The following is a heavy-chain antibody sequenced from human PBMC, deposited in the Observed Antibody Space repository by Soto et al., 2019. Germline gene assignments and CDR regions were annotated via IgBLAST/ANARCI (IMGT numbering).Heavy chain of an antibody. D-gene: IGHD4-17*01. CDR1: GCTFTSSA. Sequence: ASVKVSCKASGCTFTSSAVQWVRQARGQRLEWIGWIVVGSGNTNYAQKFQERVTITRDMSTSTAYMELSSLRSEDTAVYYCAAGTHGDYYYYYGMDVWGEGTTVTVSS. CDR3: AAGTHGDYYYYYGMDV. J-gene: IGHJ6*04. CDR2: IVVGSGNT. V-gene: IGHV1-58*01.